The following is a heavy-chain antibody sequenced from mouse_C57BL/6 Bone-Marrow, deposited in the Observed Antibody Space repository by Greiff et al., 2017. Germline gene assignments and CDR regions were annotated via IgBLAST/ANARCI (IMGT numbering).Heavy chain of an antibody. J-gene: IGHJ4*01. CDR1: GYTFTDYY. Sequence: QVQLQQSGAELVRPGASVKLSCKASGYTFTDYYINWVKQRPGQGLEWIARIYPGSGNTYYNEKFKCKATLTAEKSSSTAYMQLSSLTSEDSAVYFCARWSGTYYAMDYWGQGTSVTVSS. CDR3: ARWSGTYYAMDY. CDR2: IYPGSGNT. D-gene: IGHD4-1*01. V-gene: IGHV1-76*01.